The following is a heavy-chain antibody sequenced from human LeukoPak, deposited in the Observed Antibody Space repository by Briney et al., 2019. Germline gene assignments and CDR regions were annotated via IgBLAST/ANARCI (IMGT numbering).Heavy chain of an antibody. D-gene: IGHD6-19*01. CDR1: GLTVGTQY. CDR2: ISTGGQT. Sequence: DPGGSLRLSSAASGLTVGTQYMHWVRQAPGKGLEWVSVISTGGQTYYADSVKARFFVSRDNSNNTLSLQMNSLRVEDTAVYYCARERLGMDVWAKGPRSPSP. J-gene: IGHJ6*02. CDR3: ARERLGMDV. V-gene: IGHV3-66*01.